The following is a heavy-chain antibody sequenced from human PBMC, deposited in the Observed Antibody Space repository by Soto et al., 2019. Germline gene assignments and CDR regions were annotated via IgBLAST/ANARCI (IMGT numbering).Heavy chain of an antibody. Sequence: SETLSITCTVCGGSVSSYYWSWIRQPPGKGLEWIGYIYYSGSTNYNPSLKSRVTISVDTSKNQFSLKLSSVTAADTAVYYCARDNVDAAVAFQNWFDPWGQGTLVTVSS. V-gene: IGHV4-59*02. CDR1: GGSVSSYY. CDR3: ARDNVDAAVAFQNWFDP. D-gene: IGHD6-19*01. J-gene: IGHJ5*02. CDR2: IYYSGST.